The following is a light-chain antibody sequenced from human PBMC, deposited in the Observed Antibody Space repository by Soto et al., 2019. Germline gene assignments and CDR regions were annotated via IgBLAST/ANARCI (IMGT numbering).Light chain of an antibody. CDR2: GAS. V-gene: IGKV3-20*01. CDR1: QSVSRSY. CDR3: HHYET. J-gene: IGKJ1*01. Sequence: EIVMTHSPDTLSLSPGERATLSCRASQSVSRSYLGWYQQKPGQAPRLLMYGASIRAAGVPDRFSGSGSGTEFTLTISRLEPEDFTVYYCHHYETFGQGTKVDIK.